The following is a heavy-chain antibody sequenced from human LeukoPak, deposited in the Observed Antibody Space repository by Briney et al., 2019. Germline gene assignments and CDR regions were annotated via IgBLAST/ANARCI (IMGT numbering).Heavy chain of an antibody. CDR2: LYYSGMT. J-gene: IGHJ4*02. V-gene: IGHV4-59*07. CDR1: GGSISSYY. Sequence: SDTLSLTCTVSGGSISSYYWSWIRQPSRRGLEGIRYLYYSGMTNYNPSLKRRVTISLDTSKNQFSQKLSSVTAADTAVYYCASADYDDYYIDFWGQGTLVTVSS. CDR3: ASADYDDYYIDF. D-gene: IGHD4-17*01.